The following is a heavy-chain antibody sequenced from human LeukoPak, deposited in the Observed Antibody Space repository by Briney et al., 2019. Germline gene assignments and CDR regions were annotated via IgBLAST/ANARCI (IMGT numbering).Heavy chain of an antibody. CDR3: ARVNDYVAWFDP. Sequence: GASVKVSCKVFGYALIDLSMHWVRQVPGKGLEWMGGFHPGNGETIYAQNFQGRVTMTEDTSTDTAYMELSGLRSDDTAVYYCARVNDYVAWFDPWGQGTLVTVSS. CDR2: FHPGNGET. J-gene: IGHJ5*02. CDR1: GYALIDLS. V-gene: IGHV1-24*01. D-gene: IGHD3-16*01.